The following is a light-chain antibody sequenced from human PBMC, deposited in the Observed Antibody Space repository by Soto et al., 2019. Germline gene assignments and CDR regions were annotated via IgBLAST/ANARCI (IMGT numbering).Light chain of an antibody. CDR1: SSDVGRYNY. CDR3: SSYTSSSSYV. V-gene: IGLV2-14*01. Sequence: QSALTQPPSASGSPGQSVTISCTGTSSDVGRYNYISWYQQRPGKAPKLIIYEVSKRPSGVSNRFSGSKSGNTASLTISGLQAEDEADYYCSSYTSSSSYVFGTGTKVTVL. CDR2: EVS. J-gene: IGLJ1*01.